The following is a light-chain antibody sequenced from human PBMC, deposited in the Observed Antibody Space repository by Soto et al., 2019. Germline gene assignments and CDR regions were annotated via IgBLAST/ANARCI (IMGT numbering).Light chain of an antibody. CDR2: EVT. Sequence: QSVLTQPPSASGSPGQSVTISCTGTRRDIGGYNYVSWYQQHPGKAPRLLIYEVTNRPSGVPDRFSGSKSGNTASLTVSGLQAEDEAVYYCSSYGGSNDLVFGGGTKVTVL. J-gene: IGLJ2*01. V-gene: IGLV2-8*01. CDR1: RRDIGGYNY. CDR3: SSYGGSNDLV.